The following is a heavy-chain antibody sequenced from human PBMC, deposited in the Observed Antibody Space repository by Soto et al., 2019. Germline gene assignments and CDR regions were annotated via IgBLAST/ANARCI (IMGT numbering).Heavy chain of an antibody. CDR3: ARGVTAGVDY. Sequence: QVQLVQSGAEVREPGASVKVSCKASGYSFTSLDINWVRQTTGQGLEWMGWMQPSSGRTGYAQKFQGRVTMTRDTSRNPAYMELSSLTSDDTAVYDCARGVTAGVDYWGQGTLVTVSS. J-gene: IGHJ4*02. V-gene: IGHV1-8*01. CDR1: GYSFTSLD. CDR2: MQPSSGRT. D-gene: IGHD1-26*01.